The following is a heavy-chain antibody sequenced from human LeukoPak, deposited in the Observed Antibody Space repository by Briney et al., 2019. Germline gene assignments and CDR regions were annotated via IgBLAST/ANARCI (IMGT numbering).Heavy chain of an antibody. D-gene: IGHD3-16*01. CDR2: IYPGDSDT. CDR1: GYSFTHYW. V-gene: IGHV5-51*01. Sequence: GESLKISCKGSGYSFTHYWIGWVCQMPGKGLEWMGIIYPGDSDTRYSPSFQGQVTISADNSISTAYLQWRSLKASDTAMYYCARNPASDTWLIDNWGQGTLIIVSS. CDR3: ARNPASDTWLIDN. J-gene: IGHJ4*02.